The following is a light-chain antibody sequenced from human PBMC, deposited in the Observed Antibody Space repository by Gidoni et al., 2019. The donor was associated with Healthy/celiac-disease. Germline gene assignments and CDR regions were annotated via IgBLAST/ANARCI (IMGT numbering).Light chain of an antibody. CDR3: QQSCSSPYT. V-gene: IGKV3-20*01. CDR1: QSVTNNY. CDR2: AAS. J-gene: IGKJ2*01. Sequence: RQSVTNNYLAWYQQKPGQSLRLVIYAASNRATGIPDRFSGSGSGPDFTLTISRLEPEDFAVYYCQQSCSSPYTFGHGSKLEIK.